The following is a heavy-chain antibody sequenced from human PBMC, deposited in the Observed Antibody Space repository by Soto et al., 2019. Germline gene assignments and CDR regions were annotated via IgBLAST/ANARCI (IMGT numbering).Heavy chain of an antibody. J-gene: IGHJ4*02. CDR3: ARPSCPCNGDSGDY. CDR2: IYYSGST. Sequence: PSETLSLTCTVSGGSISSSSYYWGWIRQPPGKGLEWIGSIYYSGSTYYNPSLKSRVTISVDTSKNQFSLKLSSVTAADTAVYYCARPSCPCNGDSGDYWGQGTLVTVSS. CDR1: GGSISSSSYY. V-gene: IGHV4-39*01. D-gene: IGHD4-17*01.